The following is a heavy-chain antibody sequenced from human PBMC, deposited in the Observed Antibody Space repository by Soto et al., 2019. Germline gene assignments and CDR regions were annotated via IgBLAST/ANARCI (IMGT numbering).Heavy chain of an antibody. D-gene: IGHD2-2*01. CDR2: ISFRGRT. CDR1: GNSISGGGYY. V-gene: IGHV4-31*03. CDR3: ARVPYAEDTYYYCDY. J-gene: IGHJ4*02. Sequence: QVQLQESGPGLVKASQTLSLICTVSGNSISGGGYYWTWIRQHPGKGLEWIGYISFRGRTFYNPSLKSRVTMSVDTSSNHFSLRLSSVTAADTAVYYCARVPYAEDTYYYCDYWGQGSLVTVSS.